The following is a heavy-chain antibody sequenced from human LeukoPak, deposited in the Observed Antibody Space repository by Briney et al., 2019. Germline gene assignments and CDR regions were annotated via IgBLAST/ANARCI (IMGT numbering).Heavy chain of an antibody. D-gene: IGHD5-12*01. CDR2: ISGSGGST. J-gene: IGHJ5*02. Sequence: PGGSLRLSCAASGFTFSSYGMSWVRQAPGKGLEWVSAISGSGGSTYYADSVKGRFTISRDNSKNTLYLQMNSLRAEDTAVYYCANDAEGYSGYESVIEDWFDPWGQGTLVTVSS. CDR3: ANDAEGYSGYESVIEDWFDP. V-gene: IGHV3-23*01. CDR1: GFTFSSYG.